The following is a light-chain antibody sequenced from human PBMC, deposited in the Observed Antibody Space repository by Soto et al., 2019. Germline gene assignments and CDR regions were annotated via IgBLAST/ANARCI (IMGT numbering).Light chain of an antibody. Sequence: QSALTQPASASGSLGQSITISCTGTSSHVGGYNYVSWYQQHPGKDPKVVIFEVTKRPSGVSSRFSGSKSGNTALLTISGLPADDEGDYYCSSYTSSRTVLFGGGTKLTVL. CDR3: SSYTSSRTVL. CDR1: SSHVGGYNY. J-gene: IGLJ2*01. V-gene: IGLV2-14*01. CDR2: EVT.